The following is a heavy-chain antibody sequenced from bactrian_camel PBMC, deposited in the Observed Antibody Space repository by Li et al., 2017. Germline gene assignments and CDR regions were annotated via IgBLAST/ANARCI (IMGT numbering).Heavy chain of an antibody. CDR2: IDVTGRT. V-gene: IGHV3S53*01. CDR3: AARTASWCYSAPAPAMGDFHY. Sequence: HVQLVESGGGSVQAGGSLKLSCKVSGYSISDNCLGWYRQAPGKEREGVAHIDVTGRTDYRPSLKDRFHISRDDAKMTLYLEMNNLTPEDTAMYYCAARTASWCYSAPAPAMGDFHYWGQGTQVTVS. J-gene: IGHJ6*01. D-gene: IGHD3*01. CDR1: GYSISDNC.